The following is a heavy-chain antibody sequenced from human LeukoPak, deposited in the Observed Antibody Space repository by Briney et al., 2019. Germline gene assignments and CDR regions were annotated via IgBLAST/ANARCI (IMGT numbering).Heavy chain of an antibody. D-gene: IGHD3-10*01. CDR1: GFSLSTSGVG. CDR2: IYWDDEK. V-gene: IGHV2-5*02. Sequence: KESGPALVKPTQTLTLTCTFSGFSLSTSGVGVGWIRQPPGKALQWLALIYWDDEKYYSPSLKSRLSTSRDTSRNQVVLTMTNMDPLDTGTYFCAHSYYFGSRSYYNVWFAPWGLGTLVSVSS. J-gene: IGHJ5*02. CDR3: AHSYYFGSRSYYNVWFAP.